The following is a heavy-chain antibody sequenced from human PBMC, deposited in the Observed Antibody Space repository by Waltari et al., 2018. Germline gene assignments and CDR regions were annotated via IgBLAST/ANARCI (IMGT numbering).Heavy chain of an antibody. D-gene: IGHD2-15*01. CDR1: W. CDR3: ARDRGRRLYLDS. V-gene: IGHV4-4*02. Sequence: WWGWVRQPPGKGLEWIGQIHRSGRSNYNPSLESRVTLSIDTSNKQFSLRLPSATAADTAVYYCARDRGRRLYLDSWGQGTLVTVSP. J-gene: IGHJ4*02. CDR2: IHRSGRS.